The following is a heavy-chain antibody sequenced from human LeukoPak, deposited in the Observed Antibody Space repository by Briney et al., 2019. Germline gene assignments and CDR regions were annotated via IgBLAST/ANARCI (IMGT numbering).Heavy chain of an antibody. CDR2: INPSGGST. D-gene: IGHD4-17*01. CDR3: ARVEPDYGDYVNYYYMDV. Sequence: ASVKVSCKASGYTFTSYYMHWVRQAPGQGLEWMGIINPSGGSTSYAQKFQGRVTITTDESTSTAYMELSSLRSEDTAVYYCARVEPDYGDYVNYYYMDVWGKGTTVTVSS. CDR1: GYTFTSYY. V-gene: IGHV1-46*01. J-gene: IGHJ6*03.